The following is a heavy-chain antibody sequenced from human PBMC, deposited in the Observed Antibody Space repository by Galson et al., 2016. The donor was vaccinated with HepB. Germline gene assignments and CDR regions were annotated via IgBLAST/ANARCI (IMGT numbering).Heavy chain of an antibody. CDR2: ISGSGGSP. Sequence: SLRLSCAASGFTFSNYAMTWVRQAPGKGLEWVSSISGSGGSPYYADSVKGRFTISRDNSKNTLYLQMNSLRAEDTAVYYCAKVRPGNSAGAGRSYGMDVWGQGTTVTVSS. CDR3: AKVRPGNSAGAGRSYGMDV. D-gene: IGHD3-10*01. V-gene: IGHV3-23*01. J-gene: IGHJ6*02. CDR1: GFTFSNYA.